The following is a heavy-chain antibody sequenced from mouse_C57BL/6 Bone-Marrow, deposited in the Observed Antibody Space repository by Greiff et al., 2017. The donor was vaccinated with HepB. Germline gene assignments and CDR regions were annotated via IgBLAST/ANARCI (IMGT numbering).Heavy chain of an antibody. Sequence: EVQLVESGGGLVKPGGSLKLSCAASGFTFSDYGMHWVRQAPEKGLAWVAYISSGSSTIYYAATVKGRFTISRDKAKNTLFLQMTTLRSEDTAMYYCARGDYGSSPYYFAYWGQGTPLTVSS. V-gene: IGHV5-17*01. CDR1: GFTFSDYG. D-gene: IGHD1-1*01. J-gene: IGHJ2*01. CDR3: ARGDYGSSPYYFAY. CDR2: ISSGSSTI.